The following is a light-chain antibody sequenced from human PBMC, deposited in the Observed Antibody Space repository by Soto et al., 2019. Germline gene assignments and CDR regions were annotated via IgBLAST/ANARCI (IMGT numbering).Light chain of an antibody. J-gene: IGLJ1*01. CDR3: SSYTSSSPYV. CDR1: SSDVGGYNY. V-gene: IGLV2-14*01. CDR2: EVS. Sequence: QSALTQPASVSGSPRQSITISFTGTSSDVGGYNYVSWYQQHPGKAPKLMIYEVSNRPSGVSNRFSGSKSGNTASLTISGLKAEDEADYYCSSYTSSSPYVFGTGTKLTVL.